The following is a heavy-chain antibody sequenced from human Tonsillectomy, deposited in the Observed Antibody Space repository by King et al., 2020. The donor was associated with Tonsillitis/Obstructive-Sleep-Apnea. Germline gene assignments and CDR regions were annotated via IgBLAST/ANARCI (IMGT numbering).Heavy chain of an antibody. CDR3: AKAGVATGYGFGC. CDR1: GFTFYSYA. D-gene: IGHD3-9*01. V-gene: IGHV3-23*04. CDR2: ISGSGDTT. Sequence: VQLVESGGGLAQPGGSLRVSCAASGFTFYSYAMSWVRQAPGKGLEWVSTISGSGDTTDYADSVKGRLTISRDNSKNTVSLQMNGLRVEDTAVYYCAKAGVATGYGFGCWGQGTLVTVSS. J-gene: IGHJ4*02.